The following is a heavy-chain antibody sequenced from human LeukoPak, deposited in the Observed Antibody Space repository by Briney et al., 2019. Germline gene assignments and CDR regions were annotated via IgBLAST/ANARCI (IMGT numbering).Heavy chain of an antibody. J-gene: IGHJ5*02. CDR1: GFTFTSSA. CDR3: AADPPLLYYYDSSGST. CDR2: IVVGSGNT. D-gene: IGHD3-22*01. V-gene: IGHV1-58*01. Sequence: ASVNVSCKASGFTFTSSAVQWVRQARGQRLEWIGWIVVGSGNTNYAQKFQERVTITRDMSTSTAYMELSSLRSEDTAVYYCAADPPLLYYYDSSGSTWGQGTLVTVSS.